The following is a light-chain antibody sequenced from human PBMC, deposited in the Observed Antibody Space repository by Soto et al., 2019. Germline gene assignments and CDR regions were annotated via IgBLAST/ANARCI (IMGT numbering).Light chain of an antibody. J-gene: IGLJ2*01. CDR3: SSYAGSNNYVV. Sequence: QSALTQPPSASGSPGQSVTISCTGTSRDVGGYNYVSWYEHHPGKAPKLKIYEVNKRPLGVPDRFSGSKSGNTASLTVSGLQAEDEADYYCSSYAGSNNYVVFGGGTKLTVL. CDR1: SRDVGGYNY. CDR2: EVN. V-gene: IGLV2-8*01.